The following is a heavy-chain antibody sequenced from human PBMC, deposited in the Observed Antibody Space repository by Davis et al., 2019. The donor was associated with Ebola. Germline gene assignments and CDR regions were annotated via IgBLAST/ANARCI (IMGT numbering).Heavy chain of an antibody. CDR1: GYTFTGSY. D-gene: IGHD3-10*01. J-gene: IGHJ4*02. V-gene: IGHV1-2*02. Sequence: ASVKVSCKASGYTFTGSYMLWVRQAPGQGLEWMGWINPNSGGTNYAQKFQGRVTMTRDTSISTAYMELSRLRSDDTAVYYCARRGDGSGSFDYWGQGTLVTVSS. CDR3: ARRGDGSGSFDY. CDR2: INPNSGGT.